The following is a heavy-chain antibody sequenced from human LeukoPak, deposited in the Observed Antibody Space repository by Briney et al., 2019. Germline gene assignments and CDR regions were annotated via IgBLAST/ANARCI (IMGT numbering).Heavy chain of an antibody. CDR3: ARADRLHGGTYLIGP. CDR1: GYSFTDYY. V-gene: IGHV1-2*02. CDR2: INPNSGGT. J-gene: IGHJ5*02. D-gene: IGHD2-21*01. Sequence: ASVKVSCKTSGYSFTDYYMHWVRQAPGQGLEWMGWINPNSGGTSAAQKFQGRVTMTRDTSITTVYMEVSWLTSDDTAIYYCARADRLHGGTYLIGPWGQGTLVTVSS.